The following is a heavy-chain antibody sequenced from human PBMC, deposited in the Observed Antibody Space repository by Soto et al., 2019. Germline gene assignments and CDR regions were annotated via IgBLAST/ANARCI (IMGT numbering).Heavy chain of an antibody. CDR2: IRSKAKGGTP. CDR1: GFTFADYA. CDR3: TRSGIAVPNNYLDY. V-gene: IGHV3-49*04. J-gene: IGHJ4*02. Sequence: PGGSLRLSCTGSGFTFADYAMNWVRQAPGKGLEWVGFIRSKAKGGTPEYAASVEGRFTISRDDSKSIAYLQMNSLKTEETAVYYCTRSGIAVPNNYLDYWGRGTLVTVSS. D-gene: IGHD6-19*01.